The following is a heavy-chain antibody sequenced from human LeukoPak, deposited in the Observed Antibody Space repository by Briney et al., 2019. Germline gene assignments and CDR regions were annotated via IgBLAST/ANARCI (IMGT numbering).Heavy chain of an antibody. Sequence: ASVKVSCKASGYTFTSYDINWVRQATGQGLEWMGWMNPNSGNTGYAQKFQGRVTMTRDTSISTAYMELSRLRSDDTAVYYCARYLRGQGGYWGQGTLVTVSS. CDR1: GYTFTSYD. CDR3: ARYLRGQGGY. CDR2: MNPNSGNT. J-gene: IGHJ4*02. V-gene: IGHV1-8*01. D-gene: IGHD4-17*01.